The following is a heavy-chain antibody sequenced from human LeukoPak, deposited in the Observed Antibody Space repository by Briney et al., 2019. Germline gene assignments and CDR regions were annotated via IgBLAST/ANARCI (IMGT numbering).Heavy chain of an antibody. CDR3: ARARSGLFDY. Sequence: GGSLRLSCAVSGFTFSSYSMNWVRQAPGKGLEWVSYISSSSSTIYYADSVKGRFTISRDNAKNSLYLQMNSLRAEDTAVYYCARARSGLFDYWGQGTLVTVSS. J-gene: IGHJ4*02. CDR1: GFTFSSYS. V-gene: IGHV3-48*01. CDR2: ISSSSSTI. D-gene: IGHD3-3*01.